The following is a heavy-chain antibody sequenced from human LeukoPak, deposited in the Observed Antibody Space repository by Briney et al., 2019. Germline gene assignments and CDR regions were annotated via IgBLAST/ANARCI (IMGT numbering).Heavy chain of an antibody. V-gene: IGHV1-46*01. J-gene: IGHJ4*02. CDR3: ARPFGDSSGYYYDY. CDR2: INPSGGST. CDR1: GGTFSSYA. D-gene: IGHD3-22*01. Sequence: ASVKVSCKASGGTFSSYAISWVRQAPGQGLEWMGIINPSGGSTSYAQKFQGRVTMTRDMSTSTVYMELSSLRSEDTAVYYCARPFGDSSGYYYDYWGQGTLVTVSS.